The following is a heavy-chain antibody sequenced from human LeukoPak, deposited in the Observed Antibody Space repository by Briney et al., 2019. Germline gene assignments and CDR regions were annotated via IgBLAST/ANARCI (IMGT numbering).Heavy chain of an antibody. D-gene: IGHD3-22*01. Sequence: LPGGSLRLSCAASGFTFSSYSMNWVRQAPGKGLEWLSYISGSSGVILYADSVKGRFTISRDNAKNTLYLQVNSLRAEDTAVYFCARGTNYYDSTGMSDWGQGTLVTVSS. CDR1: GFTFSSYS. CDR2: ISGSSGVI. J-gene: IGHJ4*02. V-gene: IGHV3-48*04. CDR3: ARGTNYYDSTGMSD.